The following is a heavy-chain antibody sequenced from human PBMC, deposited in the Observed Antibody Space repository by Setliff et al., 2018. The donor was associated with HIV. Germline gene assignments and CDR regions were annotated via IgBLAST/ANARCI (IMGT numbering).Heavy chain of an antibody. CDR3: ATLHSSGWPYYSDY. V-gene: IGHV4-39*01. CDR1: GGSITSGHYY. D-gene: IGHD6-19*01. Sequence: SETLSLTCTVSGGSITSGHYYWGWIRQPPGKGLEWIGNVLDGRETFFNPSLKSRVTVSVDTSKNQFSLKLSSVTAADTAVYYCATLHSSGWPYYSDYWGQGILVTVSS. J-gene: IGHJ4*02. CDR2: VLDGRET.